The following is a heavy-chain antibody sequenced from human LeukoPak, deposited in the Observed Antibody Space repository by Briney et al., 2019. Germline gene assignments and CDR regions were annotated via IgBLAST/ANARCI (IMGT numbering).Heavy chain of an antibody. CDR3: ARGAYCGGDCTLPNSLY. D-gene: IGHD2-21*01. CDR1: GFTFSSYA. V-gene: IGHV3-74*01. CDR2: INSDGSST. Sequence: GGSLRLSCAASGFTFSSYAMRWVRQAPGKGLVWVSRINSDGSSTSYADYVKGRFTISRDNAKNTLYLQMNSLRAEDTAVYYCARGAYCGGDCTLPNSLYWGQGTLVTVSS. J-gene: IGHJ4*02.